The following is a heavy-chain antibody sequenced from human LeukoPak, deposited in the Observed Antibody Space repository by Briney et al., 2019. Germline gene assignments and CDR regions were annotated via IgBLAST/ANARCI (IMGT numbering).Heavy chain of an antibody. CDR3: ARDLTSSSWYKTRVPPLSTDY. CDR1: GYTFTSYG. J-gene: IGHJ4*02. CDR2: INPSGGST. V-gene: IGHV1-18*01. D-gene: IGHD6-13*01. Sequence: ASVKVSCKASGYTFTSYGISWVRQAPGQGLEWMGIINPSGGSTSYAQKFQGRVTMTTDTSTSTAYMELRSLRSDDTAVYYCARDLTSSSWYKTRVPPLSTDYWGQGTLVTVSS.